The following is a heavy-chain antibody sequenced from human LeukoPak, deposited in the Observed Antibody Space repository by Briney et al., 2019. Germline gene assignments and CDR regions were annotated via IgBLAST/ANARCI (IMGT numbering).Heavy chain of an antibody. J-gene: IGHJ4*02. Sequence: ASVNVSCKASGYTFTGYYMHWVRQAPGQGLEWMGWINPNSGGTNYSQKFQGRVTMTTDTSISTAYMELSRLRSDETAVYYCARSPITMIVVVIDYWGQGTLVTVSS. V-gene: IGHV1-2*02. D-gene: IGHD3-22*01. CDR3: ARSPITMIVVVIDY. CDR1: GYTFTGYY. CDR2: INPNSGGT.